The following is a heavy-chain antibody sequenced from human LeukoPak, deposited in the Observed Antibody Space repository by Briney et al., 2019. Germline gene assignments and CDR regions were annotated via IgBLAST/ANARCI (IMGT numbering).Heavy chain of an antibody. CDR3: ARVGSRWVAFDY. CDR2: IYYSGST. CDR1: GGSISSHY. V-gene: IGHV4-59*11. D-gene: IGHD1-26*01. Sequence: PSETLSLTCTVSGGSISSHYWNWIRQPPGTGLEWIGYIYYSGSTNYNPSLKSRVTISLDTSKSQFSLKLSSVPAADTSVYYCARVGSRWVAFDYWGQGTLVTVSS. J-gene: IGHJ4*02.